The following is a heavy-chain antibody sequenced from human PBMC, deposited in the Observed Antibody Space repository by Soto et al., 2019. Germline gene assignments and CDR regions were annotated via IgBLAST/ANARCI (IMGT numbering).Heavy chain of an antibody. CDR2: IYWDDDK. V-gene: IGHV2-5*02. CDR1: GFSLSTTGVG. J-gene: IGHJ6*02. Sequence: QITLKESGPTLVKPTQTLTLTCTFSGFSLSTTGVGVGWIRQPPGKALEWLALIYWDDDKRYNPSLKSRLTTTKDTSTNQVVLTMTNMDPVDTATYYCVQSRCGGDCLQSYSSHSYYGLDVWGQGTTVTVSS. D-gene: IGHD2-21*02. CDR3: VQSRCGGDCLQSYSSHSYYGLDV.